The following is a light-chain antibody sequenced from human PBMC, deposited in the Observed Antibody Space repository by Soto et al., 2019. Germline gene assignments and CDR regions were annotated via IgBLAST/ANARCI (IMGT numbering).Light chain of an antibody. CDR3: QQYGSSPLT. CDR2: GAS. Sequence: EIVLTQSPGTLSLSPGERATLSCRASQSVSSSYLAGYQQKPGQAPRLLIYGASSRATGIPDRFSGSGSGTDFTLTSSRLEPEDFAVYYCQQYGSSPLTFGPGTKVDIK. V-gene: IGKV3-20*01. CDR1: QSVSSSY. J-gene: IGKJ3*01.